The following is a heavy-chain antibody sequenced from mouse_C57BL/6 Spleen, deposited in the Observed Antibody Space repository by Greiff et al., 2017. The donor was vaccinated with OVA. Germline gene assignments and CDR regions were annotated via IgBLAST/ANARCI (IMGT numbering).Heavy chain of an antibody. CDR1: GYTFTSYT. J-gene: IGHJ2*01. V-gene: IGHV1-4*01. Sequence: VKLMESGAELARPGASVKMSCKASGYTFTSYTMHWVKQRPGQGLEWIGYINPSSGYTKYNQKFKDKATLTADKSSSTAYMQLSSLTSEDSAVYYCARERGDGYPFDYWGQGTTLTVSS. CDR2: INPSSGYT. D-gene: IGHD2-3*01. CDR3: ARERGDGYPFDY.